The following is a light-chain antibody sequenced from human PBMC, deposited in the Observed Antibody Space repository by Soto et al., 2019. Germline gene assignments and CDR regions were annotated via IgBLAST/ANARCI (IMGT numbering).Light chain of an antibody. Sequence: SYELTQPPSVSVAPGQTARIACGGNNIGGRNVHWYQQKPGQAPVLVVYDDSDRPSGIPERISGSKSGNTAALTISRVEAGDEADYYCQVWDGNSDPVVFGGGTKLTVL. V-gene: IGLV3-21*02. CDR1: NIGGRN. CDR3: QVWDGNSDPVV. J-gene: IGLJ2*01. CDR2: DDS.